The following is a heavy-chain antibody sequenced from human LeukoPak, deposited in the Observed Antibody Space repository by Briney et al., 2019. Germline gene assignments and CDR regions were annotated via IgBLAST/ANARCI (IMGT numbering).Heavy chain of an antibody. CDR3: AKSSGYYYHYFDY. D-gene: IGHD3-22*01. Sequence: HPGGSLRLSCAASGFTFSSYAMSWVRQAPGKGLEWVSAINDCGGSTYYADSVKGRFTISRDNSKNTLYLQMNSLRAEDTAVYYCAKSSGYYYHYFDYWGQGTLVTVSS. J-gene: IGHJ4*02. CDR1: GFTFSSYA. CDR2: INDCGGST. V-gene: IGHV3-23*01.